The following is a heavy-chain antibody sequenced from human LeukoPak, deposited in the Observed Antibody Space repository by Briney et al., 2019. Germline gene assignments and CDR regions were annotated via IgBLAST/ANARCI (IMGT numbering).Heavy chain of an antibody. D-gene: IGHD3-22*01. CDR2: IYHSGST. J-gene: IGHJ4*02. Sequence: PSETLSLTCTVSGGSISSGGYSWSWIRQPPGKGLEWIEYIYHSGSTYYNPSLKSRVTISVDRSKNQFSLKLSSVTAADTAVYYCASYYYDSSGFDYWGQGTLVTVSS. CDR1: GGSISSGGYS. V-gene: IGHV4-30-2*01. CDR3: ASYYYDSSGFDY.